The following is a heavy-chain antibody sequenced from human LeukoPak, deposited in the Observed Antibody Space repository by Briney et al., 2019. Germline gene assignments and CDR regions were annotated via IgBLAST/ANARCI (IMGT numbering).Heavy chain of an antibody. J-gene: IGHJ5*01. Sequence: GGSLRLSCAASGFAFSFYAMSWLRQPPGKGLEWVSTINANSGTTSYAASVRGRFTISRDNSKNTLYLQVNTLRANDTATYYCAKPVSGGLAVTADWFHPWGQGTLVVVSS. CDR3: AKPVSGGLAVTADWFHP. CDR1: GFAFSFYA. CDR2: INANSGTT. D-gene: IGHD6-19*01. V-gene: IGHV3-23*01.